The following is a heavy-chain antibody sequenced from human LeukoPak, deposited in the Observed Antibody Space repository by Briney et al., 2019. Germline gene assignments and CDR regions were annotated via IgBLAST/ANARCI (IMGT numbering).Heavy chain of an antibody. CDR1: GFTFSDYY. D-gene: IGHD3-16*02. Sequence: GGSLRLSCVASGFTFSDYYMTWIRQAPGKGLEWISYIGSSGSTIYYADSVKGRFTISRDNAKNSLYLQMNSLRAEDTAVYYCARDRDDYVWGSYRYGAGYYFDYWGQGTLVTVSS. CDR3: ARDRDDYVWGSYRYGAGYYFDY. V-gene: IGHV3-11*04. CDR2: IGSSGSTI. J-gene: IGHJ4*02.